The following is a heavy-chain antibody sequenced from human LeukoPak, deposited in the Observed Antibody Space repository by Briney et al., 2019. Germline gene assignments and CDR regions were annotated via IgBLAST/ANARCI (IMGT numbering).Heavy chain of an antibody. CDR2: INPNSGGT. J-gene: IGHJ4*02. Sequence: GASVKVSCKASGYTFTGYYMHWVRQAPGQGLEWMGWINPNSGGTNYAQKFQGWVTMTRDTSISTAYMELSRLRSDDTAVYYCARVAKFDRYYFDYWGQGTLVTVPS. D-gene: IGHD3-10*02. V-gene: IGHV1-2*04. CDR1: GYTFTGYY. CDR3: ARVAKFDRYYFDY.